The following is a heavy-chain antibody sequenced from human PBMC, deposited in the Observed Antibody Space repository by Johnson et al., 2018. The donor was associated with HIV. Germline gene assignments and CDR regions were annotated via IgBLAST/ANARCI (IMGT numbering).Heavy chain of an antibody. J-gene: IGHJ3*02. V-gene: IGHV3-48*04. Sequence: EQLVESGGGLVQPGGSLRLSCAASGFTFDDYGMNWVRQAPGKGLEWVSYISSSGSTIYYADSVKGRFTISRDNAKNTLYLQMNSLRAEDTAVYYCAKSGYSGSYDRMGAFDIWGQGTMVTVSS. CDR1: GFTFDDYG. D-gene: IGHD1-26*01. CDR3: AKSGYSGSYDRMGAFDI. CDR2: ISSSGSTI.